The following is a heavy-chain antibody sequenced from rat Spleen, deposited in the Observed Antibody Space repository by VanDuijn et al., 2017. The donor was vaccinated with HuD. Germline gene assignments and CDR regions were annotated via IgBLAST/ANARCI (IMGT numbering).Heavy chain of an antibody. V-gene: IGHV5-29*01. Sequence: EVQLVESDGGLVQPGRSLKLSCAASGFTFSDYYMAWVRQAPTKGLEWVATISYDGSSTYYRDSVKGRFTISRDNAKSTLYLQMDSLRSEDTATYYCARLLQWYVMDAWGQGTLVTVSS. CDR1: GFTFSDYY. CDR2: ISYDGSST. J-gene: IGHJ3*01. D-gene: IGHD1-1*01. CDR3: ARLLQWYVMDA.